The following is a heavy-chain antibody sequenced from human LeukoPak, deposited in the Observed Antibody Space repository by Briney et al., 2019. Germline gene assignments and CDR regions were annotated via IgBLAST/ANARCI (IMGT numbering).Heavy chain of an antibody. V-gene: IGHV3-21*01. D-gene: IGHD2-21*02. CDR1: GFTFSSYG. CDR3: AREVGIVVVTDDAFDI. J-gene: IGHJ3*02. CDR2: ISSGSSFI. Sequence: GSLRLSCAASGFTFSSYGMNWVRQAPGKGLEWVSSISSGSSFINYADSVKGRFTMSRDNAKNSLYLQMNSLRAEDTAVYYCAREVGIVVVTDDAFDIWGQGTMVTVSS.